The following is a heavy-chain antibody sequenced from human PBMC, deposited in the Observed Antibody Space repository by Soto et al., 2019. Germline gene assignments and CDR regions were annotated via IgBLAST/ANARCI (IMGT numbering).Heavy chain of an antibody. Sequence: VASVKVSCKASGYSFTNYDISWVRQAPGQGLEWMGWISPYNGDTNYAQKLQGRVTMTTDTSTSTAYMELRSLRSDDTAVYYCARYCSSTSCDNYFDYWGQGTLVTVSS. D-gene: IGHD2-2*01. V-gene: IGHV1-18*01. CDR2: ISPYNGDT. CDR1: GYSFTNYD. CDR3: ARYCSSTSCDNYFDY. J-gene: IGHJ4*02.